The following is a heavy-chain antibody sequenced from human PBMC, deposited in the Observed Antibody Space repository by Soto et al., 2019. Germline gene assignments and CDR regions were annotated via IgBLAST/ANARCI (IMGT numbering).Heavy chain of an antibody. J-gene: IGHJ4*02. D-gene: IGHD3-16*01. V-gene: IGHV1-18*01. CDR2: ISAYNGNT. CDR1: GYTFTSSG. Sequence: ASVKISCKASGYTFTSSGISWVRQAPGQGLEWMGWISAYNGNTNYAQKLQGRVTMTTDTSTSTAYMELRSLRSDDTAVYYCARAMITFGGVIPGYWGQGTLVTVSS. CDR3: ARAMITFGGVIPGY.